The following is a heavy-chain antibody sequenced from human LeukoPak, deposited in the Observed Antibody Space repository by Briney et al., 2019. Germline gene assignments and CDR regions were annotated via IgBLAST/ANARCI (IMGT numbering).Heavy chain of an antibody. CDR1: GFTFSSYA. D-gene: IGHD5-18*01. J-gene: IGHJ4*02. CDR2: ISYDGSNK. Sequence: GGSLRLSCAASGFTFSSYAMHWVRQAPGKGLEWVAVISYDGSNKYYADSVKGRFTISRDNSKNTLYLQMNSLRAEDTAVYYCARDQTVDTAMANWGQGTLVTVSS. CDR3: ARDQTVDTAMAN. V-gene: IGHV3-30*04.